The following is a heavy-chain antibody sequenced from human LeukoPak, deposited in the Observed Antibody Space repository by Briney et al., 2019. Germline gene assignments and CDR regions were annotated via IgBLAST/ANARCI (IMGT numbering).Heavy chain of an antibody. Sequence: GGSLRLSCAASGFTVSSNYMSWVRQAPGKGLEWVSVIYSGGSTYYADSVKGRFTISRDNSKNTLYLQMNSLRAEDTAVYYCARSSTRLRLGVGYWGQGTLVTVSS. D-gene: IGHD3-16*01. V-gene: IGHV3-66*01. CDR1: GFTVSSNY. CDR2: IYSGGST. CDR3: ARSSTRLRLGVGY. J-gene: IGHJ4*02.